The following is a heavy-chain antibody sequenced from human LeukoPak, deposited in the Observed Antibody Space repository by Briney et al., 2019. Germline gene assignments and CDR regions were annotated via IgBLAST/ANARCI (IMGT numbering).Heavy chain of an antibody. J-gene: IGHJ4*02. CDR3: ARCPTSGGRCYEFDY. V-gene: IGHV1-24*01. Sequence: GSSVKVSCKVSGYTLTELFMQWVRQAPGKGLEWMGGFDPEDGETIYAHKFQGRVTMTEDTSTDTAYMELSSLRSEDTAVYYCARCPTSGGRCYEFDYWGQGTLVTVSS. CDR2: FDPEDGET. D-gene: IGHD2-15*01. CDR1: GYTLTELF.